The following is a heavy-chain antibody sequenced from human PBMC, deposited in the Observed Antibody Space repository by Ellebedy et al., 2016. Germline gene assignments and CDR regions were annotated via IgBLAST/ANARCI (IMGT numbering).Heavy chain of an antibody. CDR3: ARALAAVGQSKDNWFGP. D-gene: IGHD6-19*01. CDR2: INPDGSGT. Sequence: HTGGSLRLSCAASGFTFSNYYMHWVRHAPGTGLVWVTTINPDGSGTSYADSVKGRFTISRDNAKNTVNLQMNSLTVEDTALYYCARALAAVGQSKDNWFGPWGQGILVTVSS. J-gene: IGHJ5*02. V-gene: IGHV3-74*01. CDR1: GFTFSNYY.